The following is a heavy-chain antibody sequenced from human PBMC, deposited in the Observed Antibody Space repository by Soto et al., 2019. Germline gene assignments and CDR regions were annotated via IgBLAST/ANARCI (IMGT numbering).Heavy chain of an antibody. CDR2: ISSSSSTI. Sequence: GGSLRLSCAASGFTFSSYSMNWVRQAPGKGLEWVSYISSSSSTIYYADSVKGRFTISRDNAKNSLYLQMNSPRAEDTAVYYCARTRGDSSSWSPFDPWGQGTLVTVSS. CDR1: GFTFSSYS. J-gene: IGHJ5*02. D-gene: IGHD6-13*01. V-gene: IGHV3-48*01. CDR3: ARTRGDSSSWSPFDP.